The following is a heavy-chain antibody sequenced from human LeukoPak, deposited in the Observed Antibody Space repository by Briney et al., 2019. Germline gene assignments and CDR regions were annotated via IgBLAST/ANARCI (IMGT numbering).Heavy chain of an antibody. Sequence: GGSLRLSCVASGFAFRGSAMHWVRQVPGKDLEWVSGISWCSEYMFYADSVKGRFTISRDNAENSLYLQMDSLRVEDTALYFCAKEGSVCTNEICRYFDYWGQGALVTVSS. CDR2: ISWCSEYM. CDR1: GFAFRGSA. D-gene: IGHD2-8*01. J-gene: IGHJ4*02. V-gene: IGHV3-9*01. CDR3: AKEGSVCTNEICRYFDY.